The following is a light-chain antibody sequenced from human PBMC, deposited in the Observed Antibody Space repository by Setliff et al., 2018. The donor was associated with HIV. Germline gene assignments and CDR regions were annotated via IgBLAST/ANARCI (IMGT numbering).Light chain of an antibody. V-gene: IGLV2-14*03. CDR2: DVS. CDR3: KSYTGSSPLYS. CDR1: NSDVGGYNY. Sequence: QSALTQPASVSGTPGQSITISCIGTNSDVGGYNYVSWYQQHPGKAPKLLIYDVSDRPSGVSRRFSGSKSGNTASLTISGLQAEDEADYYCKSYTGSSPLYSFGSGTKVTVL. J-gene: IGLJ1*01.